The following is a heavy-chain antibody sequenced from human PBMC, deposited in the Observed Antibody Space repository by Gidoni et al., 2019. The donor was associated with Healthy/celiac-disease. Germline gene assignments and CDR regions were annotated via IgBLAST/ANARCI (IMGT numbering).Heavy chain of an antibody. Sequence: QVQLVESGGGVVQPGRYLRLSCAASGFTFRSYGMHWVRQAPGKGLEWVAVISYDGSNKYYADSVKGRFTISRDNSKNTLYLQMNSLRAEDTAVYYCAKTYGFWSGPPDGMDVWGKGTTVTVSS. CDR2: ISYDGSNK. D-gene: IGHD3-3*01. CDR1: GFTFRSYG. CDR3: AKTYGFWSGPPDGMDV. V-gene: IGHV3-30*18. J-gene: IGHJ6*04.